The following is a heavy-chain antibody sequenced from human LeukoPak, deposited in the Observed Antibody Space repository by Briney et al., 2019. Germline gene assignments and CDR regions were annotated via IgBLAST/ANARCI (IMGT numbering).Heavy chain of an antibody. CDR2: IYYSGST. D-gene: IGHD1-26*01. CDR1: GASTTSYY. Sequence: SETLSLTCTVSGASTTSYYWSWIRQPPGKGLEWIGCIYYSGSTNYNPSLKSRVTILVDTSKNQFSLKVSSVTAADTAVYYCARGQYSGSCFDNWGQGSLVTVSS. J-gene: IGHJ4*02. CDR3: ARGQYSGSCFDN. V-gene: IGHV4-59*01.